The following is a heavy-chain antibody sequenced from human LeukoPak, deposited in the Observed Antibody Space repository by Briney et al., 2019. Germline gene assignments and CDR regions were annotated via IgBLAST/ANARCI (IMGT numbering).Heavy chain of an antibody. V-gene: IGHV4-59*12. D-gene: IGHD2-15*01. Sequence: SETLSLTCTVSGGSISDFYWSWIRQPPGKGLEWIGCIYYSGSTNYNPSLKSRVTISVDKSKNQFSLKLSSVTAADTAVYYCASFPQGCSGGSCYSYYFDYWGQGTLVTVSS. CDR3: ASFPQGCSGGSCYSYYFDY. CDR1: GGSISDFY. CDR2: IYYSGST. J-gene: IGHJ4*02.